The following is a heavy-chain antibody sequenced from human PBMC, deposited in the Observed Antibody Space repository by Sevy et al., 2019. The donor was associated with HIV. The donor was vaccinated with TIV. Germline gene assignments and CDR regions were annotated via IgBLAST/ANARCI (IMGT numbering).Heavy chain of an antibody. D-gene: IGHD5-18*01. V-gene: IGHV3-66*01. Sequence: GGSLRLSCAASGFTVNSNYMTWVRQAPGKGLEGVSVIHSADTTYHADSVKDRFTISRDNFKNTLYLHMSSLRVEDTAVYYCARGKSGYGYALNYWGQGTLVTVSS. CDR3: ARGKSGYGYALNY. CDR2: IHSADTT. J-gene: IGHJ4*02. CDR1: GFTVNSNY.